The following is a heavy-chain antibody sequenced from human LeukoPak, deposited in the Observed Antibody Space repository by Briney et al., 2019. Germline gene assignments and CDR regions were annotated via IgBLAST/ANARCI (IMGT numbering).Heavy chain of an antibody. J-gene: IGHJ4*02. CDR2: INPSGGST. V-gene: IGHV1-46*01. CDR3: AVASAVYYFDY. CDR1: GYTFTNYY. D-gene: IGHD5-12*01. Sequence: ASVKVSCTTSGYTFTNYYMHWVRQAPGQGLEWMGLINPSGGSTSYAQKFQGRVTMTRDTSTSTVYIELSSLRSEDTAVYYCAVASAVYYFDYWGQETLVTVSS.